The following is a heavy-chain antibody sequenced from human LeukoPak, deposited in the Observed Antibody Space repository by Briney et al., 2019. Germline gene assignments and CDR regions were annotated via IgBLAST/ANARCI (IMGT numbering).Heavy chain of an antibody. CDR3: ARGPYCSSTSCYTGVSLGWFDP. D-gene: IGHD2-2*02. Sequence: ASVQVSCKASGYTFTGYYMHWVRQAPGQGLKWMGWINPNSGGTNYAQKFQGWVTMTRDTSISTAYMELSRLRSDDTAVYYCARGPYCSSTSCYTGVSLGWFDPWGQGTLVTVSS. J-gene: IGHJ5*02. CDR1: GYTFTGYY. CDR2: INPNSGGT. V-gene: IGHV1-2*04.